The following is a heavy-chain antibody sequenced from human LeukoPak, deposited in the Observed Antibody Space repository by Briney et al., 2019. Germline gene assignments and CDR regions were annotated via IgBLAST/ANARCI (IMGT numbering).Heavy chain of an antibody. D-gene: IGHD3-9*01. J-gene: IGHJ4*02. Sequence: RASETLSLTCAVYGGSFSGYYWSWIRQPPGKGLEWIGYIYYSGSTNYNPSLKSRVTISVDTSKNQFSLKLSSVTAADTAVYYCARAETYYDILTGYDYWGQGTLVTVSS. CDR3: ARAETYYDILTGYDY. CDR1: GGSFSGYY. V-gene: IGHV4-59*01. CDR2: IYYSGST.